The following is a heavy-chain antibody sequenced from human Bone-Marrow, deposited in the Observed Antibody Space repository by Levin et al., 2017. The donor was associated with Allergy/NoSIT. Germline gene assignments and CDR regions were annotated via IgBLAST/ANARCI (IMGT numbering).Heavy chain of an antibody. CDR3: AKDQVCSSTSCPYHYGMDV. Sequence: GGSLRLSCAASGFTFSSYGMHWVRQAPGKGLEWVAVISYDGSNKYYADSVKGRFTISRDNSKNTLYLQMNSLRAEDTAVYYCAKDQVCSSTSCPYHYGMDVWGQGTTVTVSS. CDR2: ISYDGSNK. V-gene: IGHV3-30*18. J-gene: IGHJ6*02. D-gene: IGHD2-2*01. CDR1: GFTFSSYG.